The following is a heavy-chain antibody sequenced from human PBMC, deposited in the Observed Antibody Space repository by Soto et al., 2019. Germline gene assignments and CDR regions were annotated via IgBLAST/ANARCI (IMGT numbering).Heavy chain of an antibody. Sequence: PGGSLRLSCSASGFTFSSYGMQWVRQAPGKGLEWVAVISYDGSNKYYADSVKGRFTISRDNSKNTLYLQMNSLRAEDTAVYYCAKDLYNWNSKSRVNWFDPWGQGTLVTVSS. CDR1: GFTFSSYG. V-gene: IGHV3-30*18. CDR3: AKDLYNWNSKSRVNWFDP. CDR2: ISYDGSNK. J-gene: IGHJ5*02. D-gene: IGHD1-7*01.